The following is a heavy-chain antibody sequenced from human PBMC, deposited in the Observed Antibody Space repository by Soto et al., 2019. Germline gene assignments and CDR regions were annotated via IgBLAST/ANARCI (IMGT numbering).Heavy chain of an antibody. D-gene: IGHD3-10*01. V-gene: IGHV3-30*04. CDR3: AGRSGSSDY. Sequence: SGGSLRLSCAASGFTFSNYTMHWVRQAPGRGLEWVALISYDEIVKYFADAVKGRFTISRDSSKNTLYLQMDSLRAEDTAVYYCAGRSGSSDYWGRGTLVTVS. CDR2: ISYDEIVK. CDR1: GFTFSNYT. J-gene: IGHJ4*02.